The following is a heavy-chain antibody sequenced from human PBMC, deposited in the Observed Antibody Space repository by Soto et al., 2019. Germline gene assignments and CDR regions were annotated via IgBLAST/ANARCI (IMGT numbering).Heavy chain of an antibody. CDR1: GGSISSGXXX. V-gene: IGHV4-31*03. Sequence: QVQLQESGPGLVKPSQTLSLTCTVSGGSISSGXXXXXWIRXHPGKGLEWIGYIYYSGSTYYNPSLKSRVTISVDTSQNQFSLKLSSVTAADTAVYYCASSLTGGDDAFDIWGQGTMVTVSS. CDR2: IYYSGST. CDR3: ASSLTGGDDAFDI. D-gene: IGHD7-27*01. J-gene: IGHJ3*02.